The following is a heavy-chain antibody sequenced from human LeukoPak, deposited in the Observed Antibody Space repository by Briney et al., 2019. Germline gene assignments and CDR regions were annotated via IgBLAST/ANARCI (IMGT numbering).Heavy chain of an antibody. V-gene: IGHV4-34*01. CDR2: INHSGST. CDR1: GGSFSGYY. D-gene: IGHD3-16*02. Sequence: SETLSLTCAVYGGSFSGYYWSWIRQPPGKGLEWIGEINHSGSTNYNPSLKSRVTISVDTSKNQFSLKLSSVTAADTAVYYCARGYYDYVWGSYRLYFDYWGQGTLATVSS. J-gene: IGHJ4*02. CDR3: ARGYYDYVWGSYRLYFDY.